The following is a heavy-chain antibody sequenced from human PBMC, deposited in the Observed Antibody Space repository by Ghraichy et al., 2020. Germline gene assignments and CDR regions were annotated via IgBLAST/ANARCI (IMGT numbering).Heavy chain of an antibody. CDR3: ARDTDYFGSGHLGYLDR. J-gene: IGHJ2*01. V-gene: IGHV3-53*01. Sequence: GGSLRLSCAVSGLTVSTNFMSWVRQAPGKGLEWVSVIYSGGGTTHYADSVKGRFTISRDNSKNTLYLEMTSLRAEDTAMYYCARDTDYFGSGHLGYLDRWGRGTLVTVSS. CDR2: IYSGGGTT. D-gene: IGHD3-10*01. CDR1: GLTVSTNF.